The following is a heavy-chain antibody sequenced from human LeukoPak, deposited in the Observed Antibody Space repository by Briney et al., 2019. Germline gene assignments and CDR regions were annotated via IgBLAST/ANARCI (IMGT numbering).Heavy chain of an antibody. CDR2: IGSGGSPI. J-gene: IGHJ3*02. CDR1: GFTFSNYP. CDR3: ARALSGSYAFDI. D-gene: IGHD3-3*01. V-gene: IGHV3-21*05. Sequence: GRSLRLSCAASGFTFSNYPMNWVRQAPGKGLEWVSYIGSGGSPIYYADSVKGRFTISRDNAKNSLYLQMNSLRAEDTAVYYCARALSGSYAFDIWGQGTMVTVSS.